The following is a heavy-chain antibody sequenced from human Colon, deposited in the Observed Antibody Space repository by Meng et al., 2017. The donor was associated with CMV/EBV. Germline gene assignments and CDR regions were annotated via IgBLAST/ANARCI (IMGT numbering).Heavy chain of an antibody. Sequence: GGSLRLSCAASGFTFSSYWMSWVRQAPGKGLEWVANIKQDGSEKYYVDSVKGRFTISRDNAKNSLYLQMNSLRAEDTAVYYCVKNFGGSISGWYTFEYWGQGTLVTVSS. CDR1: GFTFSSYW. CDR3: VKNFGGSISGWYTFEY. J-gene: IGHJ4*02. CDR2: IKQDGSEK. D-gene: IGHD6-19*01. V-gene: IGHV3-7*01.